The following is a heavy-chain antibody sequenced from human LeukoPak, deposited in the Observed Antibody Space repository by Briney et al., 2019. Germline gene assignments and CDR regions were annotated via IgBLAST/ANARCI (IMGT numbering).Heavy chain of an antibody. V-gene: IGHV1-2*02. Sequence: ASVKVSCKASGYTFTGYYMHWVRQAPGQGLEWMGWINPNSGGTNYAQKFQGRVTMTRDTSISTAYMELSRLRSDDTAVYYCARDDGDIVVVPAAIYENWFDLWGQGTLVTVSS. CDR2: INPNSGGT. J-gene: IGHJ5*02. CDR1: GYTFTGYY. CDR3: ARDDGDIVVVPAAIYENWFDL. D-gene: IGHD2-2*02.